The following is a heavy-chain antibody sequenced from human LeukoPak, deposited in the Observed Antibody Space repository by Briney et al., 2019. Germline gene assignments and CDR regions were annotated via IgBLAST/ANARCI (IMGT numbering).Heavy chain of an antibody. CDR2: IYNSGST. J-gene: IGHJ6*02. CDR3: ARDEVIAAAGTLYYYYGMDV. CDR1: GGSISTYY. V-gene: IGHV4-59*01. D-gene: IGHD6-13*01. Sequence: PSETLSLTCAVSGGSISTYYWSWIRKPPGKGLEWIGHIYNSGSTNYSPSLKSRVTISVDTSKNQFSLKLSSVTAADTAVYYCARDEVIAAAGTLYYYYGMDVWGQGTTVTVSS.